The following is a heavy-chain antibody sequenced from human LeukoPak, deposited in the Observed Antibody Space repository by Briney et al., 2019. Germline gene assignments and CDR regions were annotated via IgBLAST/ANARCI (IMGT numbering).Heavy chain of an antibody. CDR1: GGSISSYY. CDR3: ARDAGYCSGGSCYHDY. D-gene: IGHD2-15*01. CDR2: IYYSGST. Sequence: SETLSLTCTVSGGSISSYYWSWIRQPPGKGLEWIGYIYYSGSTNYNPSLKSRVTISVDTSKNQFSLKLSSVTAADTAVYYCARDAGYCSGGSCYHDYWGQGTLVTVSS. V-gene: IGHV4-59*01. J-gene: IGHJ4*02.